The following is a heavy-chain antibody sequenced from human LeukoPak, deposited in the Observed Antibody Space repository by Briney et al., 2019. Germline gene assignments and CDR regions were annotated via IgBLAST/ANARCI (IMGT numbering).Heavy chain of an antibody. CDR1: GDIFSNYA. CDR3: ASFFCTSALCYYLDY. J-gene: IGHJ4*02. Sequence: ASVKVPCKASGDIFSNYAISWVRQAPGQGLEWMGWINTNTGNPTYAQGFTGRFVFSLDTSDNTAYLQISSLQAEDTAVYSCASFFCTSALCYYLDYWGQGTLVTVSS. D-gene: IGHD2-8*01. V-gene: IGHV7-4-1*02. CDR2: INTNTGNP.